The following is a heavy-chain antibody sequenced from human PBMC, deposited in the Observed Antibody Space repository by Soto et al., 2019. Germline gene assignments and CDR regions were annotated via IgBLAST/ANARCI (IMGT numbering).Heavy chain of an antibody. D-gene: IGHD2-8*01. Sequence: EVQLLESGGGLVQPGGSLRLSCAASGFTFSSYAMSWVRQAPGKGLEWVSTISGSGGYTYYADSVKGRFTISIDNSKNTLYLQMNSLRAEDTAVYYCAKGGTSYNWFDPWGQGTLVTXSS. V-gene: IGHV3-23*01. CDR1: GFTFSSYA. J-gene: IGHJ5*02. CDR2: ISGSGGYT. CDR3: AKGGTSYNWFDP.